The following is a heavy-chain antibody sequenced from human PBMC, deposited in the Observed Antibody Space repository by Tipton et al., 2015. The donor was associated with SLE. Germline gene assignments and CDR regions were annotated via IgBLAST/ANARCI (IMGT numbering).Heavy chain of an antibody. Sequence: SLRLSCAASGFTFTSYAMSWVRQAPGEGLEWVSAISGSGGSTYYADSVKGRFTISRDNSKNTLYLQMNSLRVEDTAVYYCARDLLTGSDYWGQGTLVTVSS. CDR1: GFTFTSYA. CDR2: ISGSGGST. J-gene: IGHJ4*02. V-gene: IGHV3-23*01. D-gene: IGHD7-27*01. CDR3: ARDLLTGSDY.